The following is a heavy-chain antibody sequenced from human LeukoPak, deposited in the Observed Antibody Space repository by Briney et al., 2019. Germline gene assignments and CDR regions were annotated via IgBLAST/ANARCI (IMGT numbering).Heavy chain of an antibody. Sequence: PSETLSLTCTVSGGSISSTGYYWGWIRQSPGKGLDWIGSIYFSGTTDYNPSLRSRVTISVDTSKNQFSLKLHSLTAADTGFYYCARSPYYYDSSGYRNWFDPWGQGTLVTVSS. V-gene: IGHV4-39*01. CDR2: IYFSGTT. J-gene: IGHJ5*02. CDR3: ARSPYYYDSSGYRNWFDP. D-gene: IGHD3-22*01. CDR1: GGSISSTGYY.